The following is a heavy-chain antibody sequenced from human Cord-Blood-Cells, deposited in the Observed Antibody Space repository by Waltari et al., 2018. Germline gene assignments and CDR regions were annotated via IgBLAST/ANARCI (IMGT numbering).Heavy chain of an antibody. CDR1: GGSISSGGYS. D-gene: IGHD5-18*01. V-gene: IGHV4-30-2*01. Sequence: QLQLQESGSGLVKPSQTLSLTCAVSGGSISSGGYSGIWIRQPPGKGLEWIAYIDHSGSTYYNPSLKSRVTISVDRSKNQFSLKLSSVTAADTAVYYCARDNRGYSYGDAFDIWGQGTMVTVSS. CDR3: ARDNRGYSYGDAFDI. CDR2: IDHSGST. J-gene: IGHJ3*02.